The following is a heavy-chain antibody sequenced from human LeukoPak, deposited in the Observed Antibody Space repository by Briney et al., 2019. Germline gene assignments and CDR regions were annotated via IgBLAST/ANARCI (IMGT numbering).Heavy chain of an antibody. CDR3: AKDHGKLRFLEWLSTNFDY. CDR2: IRYDGSNK. D-gene: IGHD3-3*01. V-gene: IGHV3-30*02. CDR1: GFTFSSYG. J-gene: IGHJ4*02. Sequence: GGSLRLSCAASGFTFSSYGMHWVRQAPGKGLEWVAFIRYDGSNKYYADSVKGRFTISRDNSKNTLYLQMNSLRAEDTAVYYCAKDHGKLRFLEWLSTNFDYWGQGTLVTVSS.